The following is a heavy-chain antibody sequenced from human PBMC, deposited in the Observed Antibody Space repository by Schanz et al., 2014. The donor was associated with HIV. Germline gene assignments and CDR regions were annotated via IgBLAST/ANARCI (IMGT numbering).Heavy chain of an antibody. D-gene: IGHD3-10*01. CDR2: ISYDGSNK. Sequence: QVQLVESGGGVVQPGRSLRLSCAASGFIFSSYGMHWVRQAPGKGLEWVAFISYDGSNKYYADSVKGRFTISRDNSKNTLYLQMNSLRAEDTAVYYCARGSGPYYYYYGMDVWGQGTTVTVSS. J-gene: IGHJ6*02. CDR3: ARGSGPYYYYYGMDV. CDR1: GFIFSSYG. V-gene: IGHV3-33*05.